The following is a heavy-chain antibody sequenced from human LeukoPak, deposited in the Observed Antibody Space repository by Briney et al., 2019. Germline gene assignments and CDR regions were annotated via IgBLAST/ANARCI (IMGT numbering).Heavy chain of an antibody. CDR3: ARVYYYDSSGYLRYFDY. D-gene: IGHD3-22*01. Sequence: GGSLRLSCAASGFTVSSNYMSWVRQAPGKGLEWVSVIYSGGSTYYADSVKGRFTISRDNSKNTLYLQMNSLRAEDTAVYYCARVYYYDSSGYLRYFDYWGQGTLVTVSS. J-gene: IGHJ4*02. CDR1: GFTVSSNY. CDR2: IYSGGST. V-gene: IGHV3-66*02.